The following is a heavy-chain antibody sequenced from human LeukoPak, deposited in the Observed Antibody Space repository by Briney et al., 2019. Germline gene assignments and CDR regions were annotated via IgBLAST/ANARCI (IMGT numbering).Heavy chain of an antibody. D-gene: IGHD3-22*01. CDR1: GFTFSDYA. Sequence: GRSLRLSCAASGFTFSDYAMHWVRQAPGKGLEWVAVLSYGGTNKYYADSVKGRFTISRDNSKNTMFLQMNSLRAEDTAVYHCARDGPYDSSGYFDSWGQGTLVTVSS. V-gene: IGHV3-30-3*01. J-gene: IGHJ4*02. CDR2: LSYGGTNK. CDR3: ARDGPYDSSGYFDS.